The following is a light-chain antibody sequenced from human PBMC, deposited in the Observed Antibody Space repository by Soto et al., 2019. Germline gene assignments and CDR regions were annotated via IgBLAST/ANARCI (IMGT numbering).Light chain of an antibody. CDR2: DVS. V-gene: IGLV2-14*01. CDR3: SSYTSSSNGV. CDR1: SSDVGGYNY. J-gene: IGLJ3*02. Sequence: QSVLTQPASVSGSPGQSITISCTGTSSDVGGYNYVSWYQQHPAKAPKLMIYDVSNRPSGVSKRFSGSKSGNTASLTISGVQAEDEADYYCSSYTSSSNGVVGGGTKPAVL.